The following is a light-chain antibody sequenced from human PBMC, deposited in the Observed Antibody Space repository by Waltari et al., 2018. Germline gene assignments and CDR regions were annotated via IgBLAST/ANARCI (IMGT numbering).Light chain of an antibody. Sequence: QSALTQPRSVSGSPGQSVTISCTGTRSDVGAYDYVSWYQQRPGKAPTPILYDATKRPSGVPDRFSGSKSDNKASLTISGLQADDEADYYCCSYAGRYTNYVFGSGTKVTVL. CDR1: RSDVGAYDY. J-gene: IGLJ1*01. V-gene: IGLV2-11*01. CDR3: CSYAGRYTNYV. CDR2: DAT.